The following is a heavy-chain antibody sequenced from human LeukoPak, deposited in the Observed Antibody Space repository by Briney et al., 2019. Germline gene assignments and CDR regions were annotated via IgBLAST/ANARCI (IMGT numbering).Heavy chain of an antibody. CDR1: GFTVSNNY. D-gene: IGHD6-6*01. Sequence: GGSLRLSCAASGFTVSNNYMSWVRQAPGKGLEWVSSISGSSSFVYYADSVKGRFTISRDNAKNSLYLQMNSLRGEDTAVYYCARGGSTSSSSHFHHWGQGTLVTVSS. CDR2: ISGSSSFV. CDR3: ARGGSTSSSSHFHH. V-gene: IGHV3-21*01. J-gene: IGHJ1*01.